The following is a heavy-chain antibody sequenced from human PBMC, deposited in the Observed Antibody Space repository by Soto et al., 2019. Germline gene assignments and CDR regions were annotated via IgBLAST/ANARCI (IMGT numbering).Heavy chain of an antibody. Sequence: GGSLRLSCAASGFTFSSYGMHWVRQAPGKGLEWVAVISYDGSNKYYADSVKGRFTISRDNSKNTLYLQMNSLRAEDTAVYYCAKGVENWNYIIDYWGQGTLVTVSS. CDR2: ISYDGSNK. CDR3: AKGVENWNYIIDY. J-gene: IGHJ4*02. V-gene: IGHV3-30*18. D-gene: IGHD1-7*01. CDR1: GFTFSSYG.